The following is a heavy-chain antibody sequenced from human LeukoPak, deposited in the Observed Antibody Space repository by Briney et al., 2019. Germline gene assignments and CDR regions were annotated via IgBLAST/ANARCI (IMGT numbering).Heavy chain of an antibody. Sequence: GGSLTLSCAASRFTFSDYYMSSIRQAPGKGLEWVSYISSSGSTIYYADSVKGRFTISRDNAKNSLYLQMNSLRAEDTAVYYCARGGGYCSSTSCSNFDYWGQGTLVTVSS. CDR1: RFTFSDYY. J-gene: IGHJ4*02. CDR3: ARGGGYCSSTSCSNFDY. D-gene: IGHD2-2*01. CDR2: ISSSGSTI. V-gene: IGHV3-11*01.